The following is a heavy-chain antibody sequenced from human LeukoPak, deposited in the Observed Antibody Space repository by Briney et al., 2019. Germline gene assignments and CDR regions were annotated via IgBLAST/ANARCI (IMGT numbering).Heavy chain of an antibody. CDR1: GGSISSYY. J-gene: IGHJ4*02. CDR2: IYYSGST. CDR3: ARVTYVWGSYRFYY. D-gene: IGHD3-16*02. V-gene: IGHV4-59*01. Sequence: KASETLSLTSAVSGGSISSYYWSWMRQPPGKGLEWIGYIYYSGSTNYNPSLKSRVTISVHTSKNQFSLKLSSVTAADTAVYYCARVTYVWGSYRFYYCGQGTLVTVSS.